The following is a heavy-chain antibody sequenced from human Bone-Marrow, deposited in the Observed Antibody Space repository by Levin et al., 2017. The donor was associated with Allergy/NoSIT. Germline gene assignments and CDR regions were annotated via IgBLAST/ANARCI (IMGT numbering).Heavy chain of an antibody. CDR1: GYIFISYY. V-gene: IGHV1-46*04. D-gene: IGHD3-16*01. J-gene: IGHJ4*02. CDR3: ARSEMHHLWD. Sequence: ASVKVSCKASGYIFISYYLDWVRQAPGQGLEWMGLINTDNGDTMYAQNLQGRVTMTRDTFTSTVYMELSSLRSEDTAVYYCARSEMHHLWDWGQGTLVTVSS. CDR2: INTDNGDT.